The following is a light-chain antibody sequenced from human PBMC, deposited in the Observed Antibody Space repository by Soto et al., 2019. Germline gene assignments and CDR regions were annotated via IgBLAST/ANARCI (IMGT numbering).Light chain of an antibody. V-gene: IGKV3-20*01. Sequence: EIVLTQSPGTLSLSPGDRATLPCRASQTVSNNYLAWCQQKPGQAPRVIMYGASRRATGIPDRFSGGGSGTDFTLTISRLEPEDFAVYFCQQYAGPPTTFGQGTRREIK. CDR1: QTVSNNY. CDR3: QQYAGPPTT. J-gene: IGKJ5*01. CDR2: GAS.